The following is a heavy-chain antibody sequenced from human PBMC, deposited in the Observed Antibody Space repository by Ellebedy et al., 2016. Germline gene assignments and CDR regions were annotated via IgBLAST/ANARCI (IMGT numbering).Heavy chain of an antibody. CDR3: ARDKGGYFDY. J-gene: IGHJ4*02. Sequence: SETLSLTXTVSGGSISSGGYYWSWIRQHPGKGLEWIGYIYYSGSTYYNPSLKSRVTISVDTSKNQFSLKLSSVTAADTAVYYCARDKGGYFDYWGQGTLVTVSS. V-gene: IGHV4-31*03. D-gene: IGHD3-16*01. CDR2: IYYSGST. CDR1: GGSISSGGYY.